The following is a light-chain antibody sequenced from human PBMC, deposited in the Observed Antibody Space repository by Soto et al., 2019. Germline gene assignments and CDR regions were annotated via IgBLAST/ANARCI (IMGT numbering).Light chain of an antibody. CDR2: TNS. V-gene: IGLV1-44*01. J-gene: IGLJ1*01. CDR3: AAWDDRLSGYG. CDR1: SSNIGSYA. Sequence: QSVLTQPPSASGTPGQRVTISCYGSSSNIGSYAINWYQHLPGTAPKVVIFTNSNRPSGVPDRFSGSKSGTSASLAISGLQSEDEADYYCAAWDDRLSGYGFGGGTKVTVL.